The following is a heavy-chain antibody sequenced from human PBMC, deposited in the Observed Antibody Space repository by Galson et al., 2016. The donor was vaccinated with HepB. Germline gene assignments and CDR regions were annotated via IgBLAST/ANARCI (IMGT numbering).Heavy chain of an antibody. D-gene: IGHD1-26*01. CDR2: LYSSGST. CDR1: GFTISSNY. CDR3: ARDGESGSYDA. Sequence: SLRLSCAASGFTISSNYMSWVRQTPGKGLEWISVLYSSGSTYYADSVRGRFTISRDSSKNTLYLQMDSLRVNDKAMYYWARDGESGSYDAWGQGTLVTVSS. V-gene: IGHV3-53*01. J-gene: IGHJ5*02.